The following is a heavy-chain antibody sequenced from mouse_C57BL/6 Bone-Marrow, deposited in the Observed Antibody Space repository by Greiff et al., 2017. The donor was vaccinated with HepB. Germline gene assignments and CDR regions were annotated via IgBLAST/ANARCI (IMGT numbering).Heavy chain of an antibody. CDR3: ARGHFDV. J-gene: IGHJ1*03. V-gene: IGHV1-59*01. Sequence: QVQLQQPGAELVRPGPSVKLSCKASGYTFTSYWMHWVKQRPGQGLEWIGVIDPSDSYTNYNQKFKGKATLTVDTSSSTAYMQLSSLTSEDSAVYYCARGHFDVWGTGTTVTVSS. CDR2: IDPSDSYT. CDR1: GYTFTSYW.